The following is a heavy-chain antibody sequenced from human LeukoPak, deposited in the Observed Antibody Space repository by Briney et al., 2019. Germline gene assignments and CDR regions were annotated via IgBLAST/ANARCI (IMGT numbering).Heavy chain of an antibody. V-gene: IGHV3-73*01. CDR2: IRSKANSDAT. CDR3: TTNSPGSGGRRGPFDY. Sequence: GGSLRLSCAASGFTFSGFPMHWLRQASGQGRVGVGRIRSKANSDATAYAASVKGRFLISRDDSKNRAYLQMSRLKSEDTAVYYCTTNSPGSGGRRGPFDYWGQGTLVTVSS. CDR1: GFTFSGFP. D-gene: IGHD3-10*01. J-gene: IGHJ4*02.